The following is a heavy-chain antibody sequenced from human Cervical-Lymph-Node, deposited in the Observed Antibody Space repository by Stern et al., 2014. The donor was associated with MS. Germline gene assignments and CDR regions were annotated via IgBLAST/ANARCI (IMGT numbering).Heavy chain of an antibody. D-gene: IGHD1-26*01. CDR3: TRGASSAAWYRHAVDV. CDR1: GGALNTYA. CDR2: FIPVFGTP. Sequence: VQLVQSGAEVRKPGSSVKVSCKASGGALNTYAIHWVRLAPGQGLEWMGGFIPVFGTPVYAQKFKGRVTIAADESTSTDYMELSSLRSDDTAVYYCTRGASSAAWYRHAVDVWGQGTTVTVSS. V-gene: IGHV1-69*01. J-gene: IGHJ6*02.